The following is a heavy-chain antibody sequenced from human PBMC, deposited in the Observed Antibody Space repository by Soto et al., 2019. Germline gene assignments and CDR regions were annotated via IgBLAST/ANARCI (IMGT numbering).Heavy chain of an antibody. D-gene: IGHD1-1*01. CDR1: GFTVSSNY. J-gene: IGHJ4*02. V-gene: IGHV3-53*02. Sequence: EVQLVETGGGLIQPGGSLRLSCAASGFTVSSNYMSWVRQAPGKGLEWISVLYSGGGTYYADSVKGRSTISRDNSKNTLYLQMNSLRAEDTAVYYCAREGNYNSGDYWGQGTLVTVSS. CDR2: LYSGGGT. CDR3: AREGNYNSGDY.